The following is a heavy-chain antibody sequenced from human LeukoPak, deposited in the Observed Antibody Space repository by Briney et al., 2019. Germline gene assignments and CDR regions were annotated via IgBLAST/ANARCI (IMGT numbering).Heavy chain of an antibody. V-gene: IGHV4-39*07. CDR2: IYYHENT. D-gene: IGHD3-22*01. J-gene: IGHJ4*02. CDR3: ARDMTAYYYDSSGYYAGPLDY. Sequence: SETLSLTCTVSGGSISSSSDYWGWIRQAPGKGLEWIGSIYYHENTYYNPSLKSRVTISIDTSENQFSLKLSSVTAADTAVYYCARDMTAYYYDSSGYYAGPLDYWGQGTLVTVSS. CDR1: GGSISSSSDY.